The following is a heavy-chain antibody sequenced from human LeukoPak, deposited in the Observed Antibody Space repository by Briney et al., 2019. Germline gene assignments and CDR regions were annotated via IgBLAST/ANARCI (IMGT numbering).Heavy chain of an antibody. CDR3: ARCHPYSSGWYGWFDP. CDR2: IYSSGRT. CDR1: YGSINSYY. D-gene: IGHD6-13*01. Sequence: SETLSLTCSVSYGSINSYYWNWIRQPPGKGLEWIGYIYSSGRTTYNPSLKGRVTMSVDTSKNQHYLKLTSVTAADTAVYYCARCHPYSSGWYGWFDPWGQGTLATVSS. V-gene: IGHV4-59*13. J-gene: IGHJ5*02.